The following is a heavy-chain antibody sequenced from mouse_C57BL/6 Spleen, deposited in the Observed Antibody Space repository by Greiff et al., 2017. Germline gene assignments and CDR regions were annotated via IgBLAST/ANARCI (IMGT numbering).Heavy chain of an antibody. Sequence: EVQLVESGGGLVKPGGSLKLSCAASGFTFSDYGMHWVRQAPEKGLEWVAYISSGSSTIYYADTVKGRFTISRDNAKNTLFLQMTSLRSEDTAMYYCARNDDGSSYVAMDYWGQGTSVTVSS. V-gene: IGHV5-17*01. CDR1: GFTFSDYG. CDR2: ISSGSSTI. J-gene: IGHJ4*01. D-gene: IGHD1-1*01. CDR3: ARNDDGSSYVAMDY.